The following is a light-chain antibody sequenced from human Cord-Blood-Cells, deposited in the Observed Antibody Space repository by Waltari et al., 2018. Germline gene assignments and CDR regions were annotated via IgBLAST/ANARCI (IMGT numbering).Light chain of an antibody. CDR3: SSYAGSNNYV. Sequence: QSALTQPPSASGSPGQSVTISCTGTSSAVGGSHYVSWYQQHPGKAPKLMIYEVSKRPSGVPDRFSGSKSGNTASLTVSGLQAEDEADYYCSSYAGSNNYVFGTGTKVTVL. CDR2: EVS. CDR1: SSAVGGSHY. V-gene: IGLV2-8*01. J-gene: IGLJ1*01.